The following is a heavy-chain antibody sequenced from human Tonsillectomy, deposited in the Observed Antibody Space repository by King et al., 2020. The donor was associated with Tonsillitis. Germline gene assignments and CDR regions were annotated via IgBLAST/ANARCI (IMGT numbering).Heavy chain of an antibody. D-gene: IGHD3-16*01. CDR2: IYYSGST. V-gene: IGHV4-59*01. Sequence: QLQESGPGLVKPSETLSLTCTVSGGSISSYYWSWIRQPPGKGLEWIGYIYYSGSTDYNPSLKSRVTISVDTSKNQFSLKLSSVTAADTAVYYCAGGGFRHSSYGMDVWGQGTTVTVSS. J-gene: IGHJ6*02. CDR3: AGGGFRHSSYGMDV. CDR1: GGSISSYY.